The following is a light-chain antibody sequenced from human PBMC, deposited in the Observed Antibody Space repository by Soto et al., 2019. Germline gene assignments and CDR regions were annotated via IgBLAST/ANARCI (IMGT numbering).Light chain of an antibody. CDR2: GAF. J-gene: IGKJ1*01. CDR1: QSISSY. V-gene: IGKV1-13*02. CDR3: QQYSTYPWT. Sequence: IQLTQSPGSIAASXCGGVTIAXXASQSISSYLAWFQQKPGKAPNLLVYGAFTRETGIPARFGGTGSGTEFTLTISSLQSDDFAPYFCQQYSTYPWTFGQGTKVDIK.